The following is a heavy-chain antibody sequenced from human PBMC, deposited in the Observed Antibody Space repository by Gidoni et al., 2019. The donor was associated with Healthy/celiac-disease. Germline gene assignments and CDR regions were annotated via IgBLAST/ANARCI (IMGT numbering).Heavy chain of an antibody. CDR1: GGTFSSYA. V-gene: IGHV1-69*01. D-gene: IGHD2-8*01. Sequence: QVQLVQSGAAVRKPGYSVRVSCKASGGTFSSYAISWVRQAPGKGLEWLGGIIPSFGTENDEQKIQGRVTITADDTTSTAYMEMSSRRAEDTAVYYGAREAANGYYGMDVWGQGTTVTVSS. CDR2: IIPSFGTE. J-gene: IGHJ6*02. CDR3: AREAANGYYGMDV.